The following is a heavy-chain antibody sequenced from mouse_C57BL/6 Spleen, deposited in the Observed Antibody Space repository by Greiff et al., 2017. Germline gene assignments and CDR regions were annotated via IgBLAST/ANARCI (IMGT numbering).Heavy chain of an antibody. CDR3: ARRSSYWYFDV. Sequence: DVTLVESGGGLVQPGESLKFSCESNEYEFPSHDMSWVRKTPEKRLELVAVINSDGGSTYYPDTMERRFIISRDNTKKTLYLQMSSLRSEDTALYYCARRSSYWYFDVWGTGTTVTVAS. CDR2: INSDGGST. J-gene: IGHJ1*03. D-gene: IGHD1-1*01. V-gene: IGHV5-2*03. CDR1: EYEFPSHD.